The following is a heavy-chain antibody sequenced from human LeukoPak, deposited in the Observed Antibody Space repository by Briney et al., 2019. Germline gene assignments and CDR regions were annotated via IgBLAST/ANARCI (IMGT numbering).Heavy chain of an antibody. CDR1: GFTFSSYW. CDR2: INSDGSST. J-gene: IGHJ6*02. CDR3: ARDPSYYDILTGYYYYYGMDV. V-gene: IGHV3-74*01. Sequence: GGSLRLSCAASGFTFSSYWMHWVRHAPGKGLVWVSRINSDGSSTSYADSVKGRFTISRDNAKNTLYLQMNSLRAEDTAVYYCARDPSYYDILTGYYYYYGMDVWGQGTTVTVSS. D-gene: IGHD3-9*01.